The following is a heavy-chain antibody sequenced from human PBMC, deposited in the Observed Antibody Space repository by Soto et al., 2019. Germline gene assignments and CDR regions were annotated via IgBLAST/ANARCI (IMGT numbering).Heavy chain of an antibody. D-gene: IGHD3-10*01. V-gene: IGHV4-59*01. CDR1: GGSISSYY. Sequence: SETLSLTCTVSGGSISSYYWSWIRQPPGKGLEWIGYIYYSGSTNYNPSLKSRVTISVDTSKNQFSQKLSSVTAADTAVYYCARPVGSIARGDRDWCGPWGKRTMVSAAS. J-gene: IGHJ5*02. CDR3: ARPVGSIARGDRDWCGP. CDR2: IYYSGST.